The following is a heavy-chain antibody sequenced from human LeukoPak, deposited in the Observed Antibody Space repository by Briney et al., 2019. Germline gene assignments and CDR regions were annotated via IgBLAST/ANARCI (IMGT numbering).Heavy chain of an antibody. V-gene: IGHV4-39*01. CDR1: GGSISSSSYY. Sequence: PSETLSLTCTVSGGSISSSSYYWGRIRQPPGKGLEWIGSIYYSGSTYYNPSLKSRVTISVDTSKNQFSLKLSSVTAADTAVYYRATSYIVLMWGGFDPWGQGTLVTVSS. D-gene: IGHD2-8*01. J-gene: IGHJ5*02. CDR2: IYYSGST. CDR3: ATSYIVLMWGGFDP.